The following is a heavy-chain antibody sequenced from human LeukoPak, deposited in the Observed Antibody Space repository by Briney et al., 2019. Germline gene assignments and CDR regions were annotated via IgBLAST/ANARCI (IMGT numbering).Heavy chain of an antibody. CDR3: AKDRDVWGSLLDY. J-gene: IGHJ4*02. Sequence: GGSLRLSCAASGFTFSTYAIHWVRQAPGKGLEWVAVISFDGVNTFYADSVKGRFTISRDNSNNTVYLQMNNLRPEDTAVYYCAKDRDVWGSLLDYWGQGTLVTVSS. CDR2: ISFDGVNT. D-gene: IGHD3-16*01. CDR1: GFTFSTYA. V-gene: IGHV3-30*04.